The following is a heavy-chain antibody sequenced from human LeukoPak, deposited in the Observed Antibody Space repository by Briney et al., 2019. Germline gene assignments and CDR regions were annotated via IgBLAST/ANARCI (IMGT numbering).Heavy chain of an antibody. CDR3: ARTYSYGYSRRSYYYYYMDV. CDR1: GYSISSGYY. J-gene: IGHJ6*03. CDR2: IYHSGST. Sequence: SETLSLTCTVSGYSISSGYYWGWIRQPPGKGLEWIGSIYHSGSTYYNPSLKSRVTISVDTSKNQFSLKLSSVTAADTAVYYCARTYSYGYSRRSYYYYYMDVWGKGTTVTISS. D-gene: IGHD5-18*01. V-gene: IGHV4-38-2*02.